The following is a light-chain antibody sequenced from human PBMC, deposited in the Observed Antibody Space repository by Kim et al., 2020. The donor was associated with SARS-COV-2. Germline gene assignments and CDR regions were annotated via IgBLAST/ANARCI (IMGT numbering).Light chain of an antibody. J-gene: IGLJ2*01. Sequence: VNISCTGSSSNLGAGYDVHWYQQLPGTAPKLLIYGNSNRPSGVPDRFSGSKSGTSASLAITGLQAEDEAVYHCQSFGGSLSGVVFGGGTQLTVL. CDR1: SSNLGAGYD. V-gene: IGLV1-40*01. CDR3: QSFGGSLSGVV. CDR2: GNS.